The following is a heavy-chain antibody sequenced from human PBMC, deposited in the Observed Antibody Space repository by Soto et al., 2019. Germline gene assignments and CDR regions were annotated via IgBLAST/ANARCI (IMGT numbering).Heavy chain of an antibody. J-gene: IGHJ4*02. CDR2: TNSDGSST. D-gene: IGHD3-22*01. CDR1: GFTFSSYW. CDR3: ARSVVTTYDY. Sequence: PGGSLRLSCAASGFTFSSYWMHWVRQAPGKGLVWVSRTNSDGSSTSYADSVKGRFTISRDNAKNTLYLQMNSLRAEDTAVYYCARSVVTTYDYWGQGTLVTVSS. V-gene: IGHV3-74*01.